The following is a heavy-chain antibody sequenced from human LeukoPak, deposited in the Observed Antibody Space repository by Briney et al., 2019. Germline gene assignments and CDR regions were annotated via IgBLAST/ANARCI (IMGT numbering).Heavy chain of an antibody. Sequence: GGSLRLSCVASGFTFSIYSMNWVRQAPGKGPEWVSSITSSGTYIHYGDSVKGRFTISRDNAKDSLYLQLDSLRAEDTAVYYCARDFRFQLDYWGQGTLVAVSS. D-gene: IGHD2-2*01. V-gene: IGHV3-21*01. CDR2: ITSSGTYI. CDR1: GFTFSIYS. J-gene: IGHJ4*02. CDR3: ARDFRFQLDY.